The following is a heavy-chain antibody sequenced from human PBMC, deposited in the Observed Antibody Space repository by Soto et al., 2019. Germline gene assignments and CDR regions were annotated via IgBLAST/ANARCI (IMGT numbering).Heavy chain of an antibody. J-gene: IGHJ3*01. D-gene: IGHD3-10*01. Sequence: QVQLVQSGAEVKKPGASVKVSCKASGYTFTHYGISWVRQAPGQGLAWMGWISALNGNTKYVDNFQDRVTMTTDTSMNTSYMEVRSLRSDDTAIYYCARVYGSGSYIAFDFWGQGTMVTVSS. CDR3: ARVYGSGSYIAFDF. CDR2: ISALNGNT. V-gene: IGHV1-18*01. CDR1: GYTFTHYG.